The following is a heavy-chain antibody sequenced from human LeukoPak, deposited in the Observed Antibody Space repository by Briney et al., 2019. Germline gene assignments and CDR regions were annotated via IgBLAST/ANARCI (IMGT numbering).Heavy chain of an antibody. J-gene: IGHJ6*03. V-gene: IGHV1-46*01. CDR2: INPSGGST. D-gene: IGHD6-13*01. CDR3: AREKGGIAAAGTSYYYYYMDV. CDR1: GGTFSSYA. Sequence: ASVKVSCKASGGTFSSYAISWVRQAPGQGLEWMGIINPSGGSTSYAQKFQGRVTMTRDTSTSTVYMELSSLRSEDTAVYYCAREKGGIAAAGTSYYYYYMDVWGKGTTVTISS.